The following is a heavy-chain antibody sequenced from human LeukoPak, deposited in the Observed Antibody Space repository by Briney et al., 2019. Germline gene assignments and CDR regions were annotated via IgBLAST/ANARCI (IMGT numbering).Heavy chain of an antibody. J-gene: IGHJ4*02. Sequence: GGSLKLSGAASEFTFSRYWMHWVRQAPGKGLVWFSRINSDGYSTTYADSVKGRFTISRDNAKNTLYLQMNSLRAEDTAVYYCARDLINYEFWSGLFDYWGQGTLVTVSS. D-gene: IGHD3-3*01. CDR1: EFTFSRYW. V-gene: IGHV3-74*01. CDR2: INSDGYST. CDR3: ARDLINYEFWSGLFDY.